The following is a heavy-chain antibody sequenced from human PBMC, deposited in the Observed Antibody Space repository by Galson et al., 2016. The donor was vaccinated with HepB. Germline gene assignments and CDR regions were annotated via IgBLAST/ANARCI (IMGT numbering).Heavy chain of an antibody. J-gene: IGHJ6*02. D-gene: IGHD3-10*01. V-gene: IGHV3-43*01. CDR3: GKDWGSLWESSGKGMDV. Sequence: SLRLSCAASGFTFDDYTMHWVRQAPGKGLEWVALISWDGRSPDYADSVRGRFTISRDNRQNLLYLQMNDLTSEDTALYYCGKDWGSLWESSGKGMDVWGQGTTVIGSS. CDR2: ISWDGRSP. CDR1: GFTFDDYT.